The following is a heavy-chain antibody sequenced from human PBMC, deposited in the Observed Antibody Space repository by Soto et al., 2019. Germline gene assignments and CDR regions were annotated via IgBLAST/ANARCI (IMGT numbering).Heavy chain of an antibody. CDR1: GGSISVYY. Sequence: PSETLSLTCTISGGSISVYYWSWIRQPPGQALEWIGYIYDSGSPYYNPSLRSRVIISADTSKNQISLNLTSVTAADTAVYFCARLRWETENNWFDPWGQGALVTVSS. V-gene: IGHV4-59*08. D-gene: IGHD1-26*01. CDR2: IYDSGSP. CDR3: ARLRWETENNWFDP. J-gene: IGHJ5*02.